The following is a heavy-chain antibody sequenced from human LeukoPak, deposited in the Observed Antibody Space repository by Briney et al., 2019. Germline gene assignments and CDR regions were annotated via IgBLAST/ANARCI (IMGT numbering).Heavy chain of an antibody. D-gene: IGHD6-19*01. CDR1: GYTFTSYA. J-gene: IGHJ4*02. CDR2: INPNSGGT. CDR3: ARVRIAVAGKYYFDY. V-gene: IGHV1-2*02. Sequence: ASVKVSCKASGYTFTSYAMNWVRQAPGQGLEWMGWINPNSGGTNYAQKFQGRGTMTRDTSISTAYMELSRLRSDDTAVYYCARVRIAVAGKYYFDYWGQGTLVTVSS.